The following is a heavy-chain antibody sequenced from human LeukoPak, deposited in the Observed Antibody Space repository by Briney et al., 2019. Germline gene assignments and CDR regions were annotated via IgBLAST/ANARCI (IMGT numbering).Heavy chain of an antibody. CDR3: GTTMVRGVLIDY. V-gene: IGHV1-69*05. CDR1: GGTFSSYA. J-gene: IGHJ4*02. D-gene: IGHD3-10*01. CDR2: IIPIFGTA. Sequence: SVKVSCKASGGTFSSYAISWVRQAPGQGLEWMGRIIPIFGTANYAQKFQGRVTITTDESTSTAYMELSSLRSEDTAVYYCGTTMVRGVLIDYWGPGTLVTVSS.